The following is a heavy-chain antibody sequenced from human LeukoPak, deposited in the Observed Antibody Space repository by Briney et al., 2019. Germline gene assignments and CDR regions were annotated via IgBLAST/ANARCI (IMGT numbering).Heavy chain of an antibody. CDR2: TWYDGSNS. CDR3: ARATGISTSTPAFDY. J-gene: IGHJ4*02. V-gene: IGHV3-33*01. Sequence: GRSLRLSCAASGFTFSIYGMHWVRQAPGKGLEWVAATWYDGSNSYYAESVKGRFTISRDNSKNTLYLQVNSLRAEDTAVYYCARATGISTSTPAFDYWGQGTLVTVSS. D-gene: IGHD2-2*01. CDR1: GFTFSIYG.